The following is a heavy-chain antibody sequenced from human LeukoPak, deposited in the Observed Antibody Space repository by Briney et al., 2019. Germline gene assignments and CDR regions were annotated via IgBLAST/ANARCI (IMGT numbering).Heavy chain of an antibody. D-gene: IGHD2-15*01. Sequence: ASVKVSCKASGGTFSSHAISWVRQAPGQGLEWMGGIIPIFGTANYAQKFQGRVTITADESTSTAYMELSSLRSEDTAVYYCARLVLSAQGADCSGGSCYFGHLDYWGQGTLVTVSS. CDR3: ARLVLSAQGADCSGGSCYFGHLDY. V-gene: IGHV1-69*01. CDR1: GGTFSSHA. J-gene: IGHJ4*02. CDR2: IIPIFGTA.